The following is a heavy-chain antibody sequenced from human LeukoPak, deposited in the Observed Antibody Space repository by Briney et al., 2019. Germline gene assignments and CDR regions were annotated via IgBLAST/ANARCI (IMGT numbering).Heavy chain of an antibody. CDR2: IYPGDSDT. D-gene: IGHD2-2*01. CDR1: GYSFTSYW. V-gene: IGHV5-51*01. Sequence: GESLKISCKGSGYSFTSYWIGWVRQMPGKGLEWMGSIYPGDSDTRYSPSFQGQVTISADKSISTASLQWSSLTASDTAMYYCARHYCSSTSCYPFDYWGQGTLVTVSS. CDR3: ARHYCSSTSCYPFDY. J-gene: IGHJ4*02.